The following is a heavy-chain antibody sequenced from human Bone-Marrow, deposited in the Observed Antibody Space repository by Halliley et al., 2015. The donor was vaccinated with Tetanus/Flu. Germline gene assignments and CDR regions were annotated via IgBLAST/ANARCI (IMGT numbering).Heavy chain of an antibody. J-gene: IGHJ6*02. CDR3: ARDYGSDRTGYYGLDV. Sequence: GGATFYADSVRGRFTISRDNSKNTLYLQMISLRVDDTAMYYCARDYGSDRTGYYGLDVWGQGATVTVSS. CDR2: GGAT. V-gene: IGHV3-53*01. D-gene: IGHD3-10*01.